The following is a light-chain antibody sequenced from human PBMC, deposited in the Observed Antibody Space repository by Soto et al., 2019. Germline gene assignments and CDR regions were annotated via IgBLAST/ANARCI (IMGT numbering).Light chain of an antibody. CDR1: QSISSW. Sequence: DIQMTQSPSILSASVGDRVTITCRASQSISSWLAWYQQKPGKAPNLLIYKASHLENGVPSRFSGSGSGTEFTLTISRLQPGDFAPDYCQHYNTYPWTLGPGTNVDIK. J-gene: IGKJ1*01. CDR3: QHYNTYPWT. CDR2: KAS. V-gene: IGKV1-5*03.